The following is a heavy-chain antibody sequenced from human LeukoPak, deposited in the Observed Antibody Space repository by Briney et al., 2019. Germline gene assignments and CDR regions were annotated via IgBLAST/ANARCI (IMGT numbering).Heavy chain of an antibody. CDR2: TYYKSKWTY. Sequence: SQTLSLTCAISGDSVSSNSAVWNWVRQSPSRGLEWLGRTYYKSKWTYNYAVSVKSRITIYPDTSKNQFSLQLNSVTPEDTAVYYCARDPNSSSEWGPFDPWGQGTLVTVSS. D-gene: IGHD6-6*01. V-gene: IGHV6-1*01. J-gene: IGHJ5*02. CDR3: ARDPNSSSEWGPFDP. CDR1: GDSVSSNSAV.